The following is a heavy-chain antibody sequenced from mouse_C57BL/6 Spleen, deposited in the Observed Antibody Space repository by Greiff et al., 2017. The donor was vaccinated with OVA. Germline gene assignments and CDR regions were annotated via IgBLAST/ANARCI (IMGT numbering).Heavy chain of an antibody. CDR2: IYPGDGDT. D-gene: IGHD3-2*02. V-gene: IGHV1-82*01. CDR1: GYAFSSSW. J-gene: IGHJ2*01. CDR3: ARSEDSSGYSFDY. Sequence: VQLQESGPELVKPGASVKISCKASGYAFSSSWMNWVKQRPGKGLEWIGRIYPGDGDTNYNGKFKGKGTLTADKSSSTAYMQLSSLTSEDSAVYFCARSEDSSGYSFDYWGQGTTLTVSS.